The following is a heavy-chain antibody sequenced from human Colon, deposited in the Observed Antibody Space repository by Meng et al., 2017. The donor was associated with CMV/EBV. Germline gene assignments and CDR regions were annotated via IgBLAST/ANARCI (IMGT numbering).Heavy chain of an antibody. J-gene: IGHJ4*02. D-gene: IGHD1-26*01. V-gene: IGHV1-2*02. CDR3: ATVSGGDFDY. Sequence: QGQLLQSGAEVTKPGASVEGSCKASGYTFTGYFMYWVRQAPGQGLEWMGSINPNSGGTSYAQKFQGRVTMTRDTSINTAYMELSRLRSDDTAVYYCATVSGGDFDYWGQGTLVTVSS. CDR1: GYTFTGYF. CDR2: INPNSGGT.